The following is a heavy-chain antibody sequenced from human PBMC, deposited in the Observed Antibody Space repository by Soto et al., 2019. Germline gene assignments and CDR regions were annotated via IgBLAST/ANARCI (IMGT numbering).Heavy chain of an antibody. CDR2: ISSSSSTL. CDR1: GFTFSRYE. V-gene: IGHV3-48*03. J-gene: IGHJ2*01. Sequence: GGSVRLSCADSGFTFSRYEMNWVRQAPGKGLEWVSYISSSSSTLYYADSVKGRFTISRDNAKNSLYLQMNSLRAEDTAVYYCARGGSGSYFWYFDLWGRGTLVTVSS. D-gene: IGHD1-26*01. CDR3: ARGGSGSYFWYFDL.